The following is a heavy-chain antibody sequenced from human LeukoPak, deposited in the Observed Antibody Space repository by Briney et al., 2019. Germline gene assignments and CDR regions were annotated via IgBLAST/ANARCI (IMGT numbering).Heavy chain of an antibody. CDR3: ARASGC. D-gene: IGHD3-9*01. CDR1: AVSINNYY. J-gene: IGHJ4*02. V-gene: IGHV4-59*01. Sequence: SETLSLTCTVSAVSINNYYWSWIRQPPGKGLEWIGYIYYSGSTNYNPSLRSRVTISVDTSKKQVSLNLSSVTAADTAVYYCARASGCWGQGTLVTVSS. CDR2: IYYSGST.